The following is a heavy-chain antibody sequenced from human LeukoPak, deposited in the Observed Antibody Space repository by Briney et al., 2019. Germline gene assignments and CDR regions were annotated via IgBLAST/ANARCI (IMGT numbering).Heavy chain of an antibody. Sequence: KPSETLSLTCTASGCSISSSSYYWGWIRQPPGKALEWIVSIYYSGSTYYNPSLKGRVTISVDTSNNQFSLKLNSVTAADTAVYYCARQNLVVYAMWGQGTLVTVSS. J-gene: IGHJ4*02. CDR3: ARQNLVVYAM. CDR2: IYYSGST. V-gene: IGHV4-39*01. CDR1: GCSISSSSYY. D-gene: IGHD2-8*01.